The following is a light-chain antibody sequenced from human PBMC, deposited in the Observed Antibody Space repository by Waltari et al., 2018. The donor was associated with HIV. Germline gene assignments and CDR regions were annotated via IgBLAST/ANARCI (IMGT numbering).Light chain of an antibody. V-gene: IGKV3-11*01. J-gene: IGKJ1*01. CDR1: QRVSNY. CDR3: QQRSKWPPSWT. CDR2: DAS. Sequence: DIVLTQSPATLSLSPGERATLSCRASQRVSNYLAWYQPKPGQAPRLLIYDASNRATVIPARFSGSGSGTDFTLTISSLEPEDFAVYYCQQRSKWPPSWTFGQGTKVESK.